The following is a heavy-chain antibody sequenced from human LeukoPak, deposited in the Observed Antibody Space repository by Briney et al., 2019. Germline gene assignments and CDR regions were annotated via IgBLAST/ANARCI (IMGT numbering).Heavy chain of an antibody. Sequence: GGSLRLSCAASGFTFSSYAMSWVRQAPGKGLEWVSAISGSGGSTYYADSVKGRFTISRDNSKNTPYLQMNSLRAEDTAVYYCAKYGDYVYWYFDLWGRGTLVTVSS. D-gene: IGHD4-17*01. CDR2: ISGSGGST. J-gene: IGHJ2*01. V-gene: IGHV3-23*01. CDR3: AKYGDYVYWYFDL. CDR1: GFTFSSYA.